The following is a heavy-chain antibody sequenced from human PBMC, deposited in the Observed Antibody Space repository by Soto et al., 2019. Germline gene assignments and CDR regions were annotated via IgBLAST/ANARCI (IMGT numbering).Heavy chain of an antibody. J-gene: IGHJ5*02. D-gene: IGHD4-17*01. Sequence: GAPVKVSCKTSGFTFTSSTMHWVRQARGQGLECLGWIVVGSGNTNYVKKFQGRVTMTRDTSISTAYMELSSLRSEDTAVYYCERGIKYGDYSSWFDPWGPGTLVTVSS. CDR3: ERGIKYGDYSSWFDP. CDR2: IVVGSGNT. CDR1: GFTFTSST. V-gene: IGHV1-58*02.